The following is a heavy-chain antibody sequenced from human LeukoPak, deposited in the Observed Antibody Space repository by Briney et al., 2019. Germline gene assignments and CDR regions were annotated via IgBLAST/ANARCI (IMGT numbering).Heavy chain of an antibody. J-gene: IGHJ6*03. V-gene: IGHV3-66*02. Sequence: GGSLRLSRAASGFSVSNNYMNWVRQSPGKGLEWVSVIFGGGDTYYADSVKGRFTISRDDSKNTLYLQMSSLRAEDTAVYYCAREEIEEVPTLTFNWVATYYSHYMDVWGKGTTVAVSS. CDR3: AREEIEEVPTLTFNWVATYYSHYMDV. CDR2: IFGGGDT. D-gene: IGHD5-12*01. CDR1: GFSVSNNY.